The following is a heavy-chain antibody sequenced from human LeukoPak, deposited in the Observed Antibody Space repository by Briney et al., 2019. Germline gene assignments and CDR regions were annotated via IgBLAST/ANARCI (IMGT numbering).Heavy chain of an antibody. Sequence: GASVKVSCKTSGYTFTNYYLHWVRQAPGQGLERMGMISPSGGSTSYPQKFQGRVTMTRDTSTSTVYMELSSLRSEDTAVYFCARDGVAGSYYFDYWGQGTLVTVSS. CDR2: ISPSGGST. V-gene: IGHV1-46*01. J-gene: IGHJ4*02. D-gene: IGHD6-19*01. CDR3: ARDGVAGSYYFDY. CDR1: GYTFTNYY.